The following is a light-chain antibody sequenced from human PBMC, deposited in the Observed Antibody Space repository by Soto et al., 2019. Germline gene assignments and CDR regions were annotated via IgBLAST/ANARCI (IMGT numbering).Light chain of an antibody. V-gene: IGKV1-17*01. CDR3: LQHNVYPRT. CDR2: AAS. J-gene: IGKJ1*01. Sequence: DIQMTQSPSSLSASVGDRVVLSCRASEDIRNDLVWFQQKPGKAPKRLIYAASSLQSGGPFRFSGSGSGTECPLTVCSLQPEDFATYYCLQHNVYPRTFGQGTKVEIK. CDR1: EDIRND.